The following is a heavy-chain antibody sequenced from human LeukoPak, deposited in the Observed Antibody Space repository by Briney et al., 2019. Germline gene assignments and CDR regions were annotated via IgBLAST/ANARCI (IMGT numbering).Heavy chain of an antibody. J-gene: IGHJ4*02. V-gene: IGHV3-74*01. CDR2: INSDGSST. CDR3: VRFNYYDSMFDY. D-gene: IGHD3-22*01. Sequence: GGSLRLSCAASGFTFSIYWMHWVRQAPGKGLVWVSHINSDGSSTRYADSVKGRFTNSRDDSKNTVHFQMNSLRAEDTAVYYCVRFNYYDSMFDYWGQGTLVTVSS. CDR1: GFTFSIYW.